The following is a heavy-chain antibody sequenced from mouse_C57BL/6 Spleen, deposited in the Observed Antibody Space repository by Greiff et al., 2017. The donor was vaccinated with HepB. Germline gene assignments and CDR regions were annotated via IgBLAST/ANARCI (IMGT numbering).Heavy chain of an antibody. V-gene: IGHV10-1*01. Sequence: EVMLVESGGGLVQPKGSLKLSCAASGFSFNTYAMNWVRQAPGKGLEWVARIRSKSNNYATYYADSVKDRFTISRDDSESMLYLQMNNLKTEDTAMYYCVRQHHEAMDYWGQGTSVTVSS. J-gene: IGHJ4*01. CDR3: VRQHHEAMDY. CDR2: IRSKSNNYAT. CDR1: GFSFNTYA.